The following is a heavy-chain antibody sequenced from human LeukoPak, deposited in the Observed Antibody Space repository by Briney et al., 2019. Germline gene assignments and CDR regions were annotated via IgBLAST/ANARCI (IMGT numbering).Heavy chain of an antibody. D-gene: IGHD3-22*01. CDR3: AKERFINYYDSSGPYAFDI. J-gene: IGHJ3*02. V-gene: IGHV3-30*02. Sequence: GGSLRLSCAASGFTFSSYGMHWVRQAPGKGLEWVAFIRYDGSNKCYADSVKGRFTISRDNSKNTLYLQMNSLRAEDTAVYYCAKERFINYYDSSGPYAFDIWGQGTMVTVSS. CDR2: IRYDGSNK. CDR1: GFTFSSYG.